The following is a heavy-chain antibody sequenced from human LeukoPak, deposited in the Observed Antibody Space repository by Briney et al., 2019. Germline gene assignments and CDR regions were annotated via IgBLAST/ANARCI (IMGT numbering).Heavy chain of an antibody. V-gene: IGHV4-31*03. CDR2: IYYSGST. Sequence: SQTLSLTCTVSGGSISSGGYYWSWIRQHPGKGLEWIGYIYYSGSTNYNPSLKSRVSISVDTFKHQFSLKLSSVTAADTAVYYCAREIQTNCSGGNCYFYYFDYWGQGTLVTVSS. D-gene: IGHD2-15*01. J-gene: IGHJ4*02. CDR1: GGSISSGGYY. CDR3: AREIQTNCSGGNCYFYYFDY.